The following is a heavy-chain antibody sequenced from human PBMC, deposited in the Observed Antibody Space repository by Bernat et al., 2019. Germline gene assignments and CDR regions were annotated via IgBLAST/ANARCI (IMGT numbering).Heavy chain of an antibody. CDR3: AKVLWFGGALDW. J-gene: IGHJ4*02. D-gene: IGHD3-10*01. CDR2: IYYSGTT. CDR1: GGSISSGRYN. V-gene: IGHV4-39*02. Sequence: QLQLQESGPGLVKPSETLSLTCIVSGGSISSGRYNWGWIRQPPGKGLEWIASIYYSGTTYYNPSLKSRVTIHVDTSKNRFSLKLSSVTAADTAVYYCAKVLWFGGALDWWGPGTLVTVSS.